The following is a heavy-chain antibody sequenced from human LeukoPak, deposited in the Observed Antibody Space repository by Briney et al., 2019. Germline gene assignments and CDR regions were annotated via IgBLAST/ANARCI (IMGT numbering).Heavy chain of an antibody. CDR3: AKDTGSFDY. CDR1: GFTFSSYA. J-gene: IGHJ4*02. D-gene: IGHD1-26*01. V-gene: IGHV3-23*01. CDR2: ISDSGANT. Sequence: PGGSLRLSCAASGFTFSSYAMAWVCQASGKGLEWVSAISDSGANTFYADSVRGRFTVSRDNSKNTLYLQMNSLRAEDTAVYYCAKDTGSFDYWGQGTLVTVSS.